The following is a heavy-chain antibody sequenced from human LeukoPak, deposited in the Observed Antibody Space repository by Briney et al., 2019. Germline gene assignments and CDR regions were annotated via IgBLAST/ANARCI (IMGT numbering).Heavy chain of an antibody. CDR2: IYYSGST. D-gene: IGHD3-10*01. CDR1: GGSISSYY. J-gene: IGHJ4*02. Sequence: PSETLSLTCTVSGGSISSYYWSWIRQPPGKGLEWIGYIYYSGSTDYNPPLKSRVTMSVDTSKNQFSLKLSSVTAADTAVYYCARDGLLWFGELSDWGQGTLVTVSS. CDR3: ARDGLLWFGELSD. V-gene: IGHV4-59*12.